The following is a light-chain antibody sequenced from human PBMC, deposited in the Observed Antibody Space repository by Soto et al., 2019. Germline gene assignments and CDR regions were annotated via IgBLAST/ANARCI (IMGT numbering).Light chain of an antibody. CDR2: SNN. CDR1: SSSIGSNT. V-gene: IGLV1-44*01. CDR3: AVWDDSLNVNWV. Sequence: SVLTQPPSASGTPGQRVTISCSGSSSSIGSNTVNWYQQLPGTAPKLLIYSNNQRPSGVPDRFSGSKSGTSASLAISGLQSEDEADYYCAVWDDSLNVNWVFGGGTKLTVL. J-gene: IGLJ3*02.